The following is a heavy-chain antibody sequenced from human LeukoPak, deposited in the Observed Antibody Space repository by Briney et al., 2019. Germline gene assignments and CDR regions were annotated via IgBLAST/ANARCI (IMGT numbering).Heavy chain of an antibody. Sequence: PGGSLRLSCAASGFTFEDYAMSWVRQAPGKGLEWISGINWNGGISTYADSLKGRFTISRDNAKNSLYLQVNSLRAEDTALYYCARDFCSGGSCYYSYYYMDVWGKGTKVTVSS. CDR2: INWNGGIS. J-gene: IGHJ6*03. CDR3: ARDFCSGGSCYYSYYYMDV. D-gene: IGHD2-15*01. CDR1: GFTFEDYA. V-gene: IGHV3-20*04.